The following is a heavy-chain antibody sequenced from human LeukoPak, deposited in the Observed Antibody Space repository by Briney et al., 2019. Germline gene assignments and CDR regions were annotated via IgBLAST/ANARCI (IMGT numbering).Heavy chain of an antibody. V-gene: IGHV3-21*01. Sequence: GGSLRLSCAASGFTFSSYSMNWVRQAPGKGLEWVSSISSSSSYIYYADSVKGRFTISRDNAKNSLYLQMNSLRAEDAAVYYCARDLFSCSSTSCYVYWGQGTLVTVSS. CDR2: ISSSSSYI. CDR3: ARDLFSCSSTSCYVY. J-gene: IGHJ4*02. CDR1: GFTFSSYS. D-gene: IGHD2-2*01.